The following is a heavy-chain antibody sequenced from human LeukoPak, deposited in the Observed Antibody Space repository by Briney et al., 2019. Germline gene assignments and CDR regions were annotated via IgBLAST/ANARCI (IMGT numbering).Heavy chain of an antibody. D-gene: IGHD3-10*01. V-gene: IGHV5-51*01. CDR2: IYPGDSDT. CDR1: GYSFTTYW. J-gene: IGHJ4*02. CDR3: ARSYYYSSGTYLAHFDY. Sequence: PGESLKISCNGSGYSFTTYWIGWVRQMPGKGLEWMGIIYPGDSDTRYSPSFQGQVTIAADRSISTAYLQWSSLKASDTAMYYCARSYYYSSGTYLAHFDYWGQGTLVTVSS.